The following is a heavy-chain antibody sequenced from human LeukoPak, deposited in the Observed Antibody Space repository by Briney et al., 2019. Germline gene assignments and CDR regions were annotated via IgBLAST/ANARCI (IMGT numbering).Heavy chain of an antibody. D-gene: IGHD5-24*01. CDR3: ARGGDGYTPGDF. Sequence: GASVKVSCKASGGTFSNFAISWVRQAPGQGLEWMGGVIPLFGTANYAQNFQGRVTITADESTSTAYMELTSLRSEDTAVYYCARGGDGYTPGDFWGQGTLVTVSS. CDR1: GGTFSNFA. V-gene: IGHV1-69*13. CDR2: VIPLFGTA. J-gene: IGHJ4*02.